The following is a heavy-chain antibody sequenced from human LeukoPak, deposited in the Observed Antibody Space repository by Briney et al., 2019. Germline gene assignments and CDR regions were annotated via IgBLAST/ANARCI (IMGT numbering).Heavy chain of an antibody. CDR1: GFTFGDYA. D-gene: IGHD4-17*01. J-gene: IGHJ4*02. CDR2: ISDSSSYI. Sequence: GGSLRLSCTASGFTFGDYAMNWVRQAPGKGLEWVSYISDSSSYIFYADSVKGRFAISRDNAKNLLYLQMNSLRAEDTAVYYCGRDKAGDYVPPDYWGQGTLVTVSS. V-gene: IGHV3-21*05. CDR3: GRDKAGDYVPPDY.